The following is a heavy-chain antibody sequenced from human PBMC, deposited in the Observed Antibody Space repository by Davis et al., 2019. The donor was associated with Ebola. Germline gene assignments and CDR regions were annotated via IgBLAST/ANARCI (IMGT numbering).Heavy chain of an antibody. CDR1: GFTFSSYS. V-gene: IGHV3-21*01. CDR2: ISSSSSYI. D-gene: IGHD3-10*01. CDR3: ASILVIGELLSRPYFDY. J-gene: IGHJ4*02. Sequence: GGSLRLSCAASGFTFSSYSMNWVRQAPGKGLEWVSSISSSSSYIYYADSVKGRFTISRDNAKNSLYLQMNSLRAEDTAVYYCASILVIGELLSRPYFDYWGQGTLVTVSS.